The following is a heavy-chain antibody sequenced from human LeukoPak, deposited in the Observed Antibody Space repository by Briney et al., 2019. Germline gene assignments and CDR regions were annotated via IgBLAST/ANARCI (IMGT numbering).Heavy chain of an antibody. J-gene: IGHJ5*02. Sequence: PGGSLRLSCAASGFTFSSYSMNWVRQSPGKGLEWIGSVFYSGSTNYNPSLKSRVTISLDASKNQVSLKLSSVTAADTAVYFCAREMLWFGDDFIVVGYNWFDPWGQGTLVTVSS. CDR3: AREMLWFGDDFIVVGYNWFDP. D-gene: IGHD3-10*01. CDR2: VFYSGST. CDR1: GFTFSSYS. V-gene: IGHV4-59*12.